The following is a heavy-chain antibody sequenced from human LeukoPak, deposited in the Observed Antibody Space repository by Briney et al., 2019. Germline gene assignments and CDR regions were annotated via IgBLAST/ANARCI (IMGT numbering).Heavy chain of an antibody. D-gene: IGHD5-18*01. Sequence: GGSLSLSCAASGFTVSSNYMSWVRQAPGKGLEWVSVIYSGGSTYYADSVKGRFTISRHNSRNTLYLQMNSLRAEDTAVYYCARGYSYGYGYWGQGTLVTVSS. CDR1: GFTVSSNY. CDR3: ARGYSYGYGY. CDR2: IYSGGST. J-gene: IGHJ4*02. V-gene: IGHV3-53*04.